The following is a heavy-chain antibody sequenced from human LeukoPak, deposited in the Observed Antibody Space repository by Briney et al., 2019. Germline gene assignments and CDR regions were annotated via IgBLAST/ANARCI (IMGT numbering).Heavy chain of an antibody. CDR3: ARQPTVSYYYYYYMDV. D-gene: IGHD4-11*01. CDR2: INPNSGGT. V-gene: IGHV1-2*02. CDR1: GYTFTGYY. Sequence: ASVKVSCKASGYTFTGYYMHWVRQAPGQGLEWMGWINPNSGGTNYAQKFQGRVTMTRDTSISTAYMELSRLRSDDTAVYYCARQPTVSYYYYYYMDVWGKGTTVTVSS. J-gene: IGHJ6*03.